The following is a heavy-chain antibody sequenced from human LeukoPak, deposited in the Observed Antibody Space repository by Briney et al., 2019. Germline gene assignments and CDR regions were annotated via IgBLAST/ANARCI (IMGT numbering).Heavy chain of an antibody. J-gene: IGHJ4*01. Sequence: GGSLRLSCAVSGFTFSSYWMNWVRQAPGRGLEWVASIRQDGGEKSYVDSVKGRFTISRDNTKNSLYLQMSSLRAEDTAVYYCARDGTAPGLYFDLWGQGTLVTVSS. CDR2: IRQDGGEK. CDR1: GFTFSSYW. V-gene: IGHV3-7*01. CDR3: ARDGTAPGLYFDL. D-gene: IGHD1/OR15-1a*01.